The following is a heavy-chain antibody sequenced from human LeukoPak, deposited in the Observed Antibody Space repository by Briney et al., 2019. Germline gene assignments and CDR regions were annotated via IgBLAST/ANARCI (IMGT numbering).Heavy chain of an antibody. Sequence: RTSETLSLTCTVSGGSISTYYWSWIRQPPGKGLEWIGYIYYSGSTNYNPSLKSRVTISVDTSKNQFSMKLSSVTAADTAVYYSAREPGYRTNWFDPWGQGTLVTVSS. CDR1: GGSISTYY. CDR3: AREPGYRTNWFDP. J-gene: IGHJ5*02. D-gene: IGHD6-13*01. CDR2: IYYSGST. V-gene: IGHV4-59*01.